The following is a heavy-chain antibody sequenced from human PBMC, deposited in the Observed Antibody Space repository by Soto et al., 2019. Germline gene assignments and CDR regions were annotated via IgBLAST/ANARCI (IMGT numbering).Heavy chain of an antibody. D-gene: IGHD3-22*01. V-gene: IGHV1-69*13. CDR2: IIPIFGTA. CDR3: ARNPGGYYDSSGYYLPLDY. J-gene: IGHJ4*02. Sequence: SVKVSCKASGGTFSSYAISWVRQAPGQGLDWMGGIIPIFGTANYAQKFQGRVTITADESTSTAYMELSSLRSEDTAVYYCARNPGGYYDSSGYYLPLDYWGQGTLVTVSS. CDR1: GGTFSSYA.